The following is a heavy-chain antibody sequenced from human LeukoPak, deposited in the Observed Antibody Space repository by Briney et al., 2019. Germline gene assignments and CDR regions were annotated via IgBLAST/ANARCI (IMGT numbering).Heavy chain of an antibody. Sequence: GGSLRLSCAASGFTFDDYAMHWVRQAPGKGLEWVSLISWDGGSTYYADSVKGRFTISRDNSKNSLYLQMNSLRAEDTAVYYCATTGSGSYYDYWGQGTLVTVSS. CDR1: GFTFDDYA. V-gene: IGHV3-43D*03. J-gene: IGHJ4*02. CDR3: ATTGSGSYYDY. CDR2: ISWDGGST. D-gene: IGHD1-26*01.